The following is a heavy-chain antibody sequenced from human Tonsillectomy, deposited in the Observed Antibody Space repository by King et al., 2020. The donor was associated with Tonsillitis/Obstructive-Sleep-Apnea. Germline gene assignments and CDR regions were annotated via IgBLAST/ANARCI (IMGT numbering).Heavy chain of an antibody. D-gene: IGHD2-2*02. Sequence: QLVQSGAEVKKPGSSVKVSCKASGGTFSDYAISWLRQAPGQGLEWMGGIIPIFRTANYAQKFQGRITITADESTSTAYMELSSLRSEDTAVYYCARGDIVVVSAAIADNDYYSYMDVWGKGTTVTVSS. CDR1: GGTFSDYA. CDR3: ARGDIVVVSAAIADNDYYSYMDV. CDR2: IIPIFRTA. J-gene: IGHJ6*03. V-gene: IGHV1-69*12.